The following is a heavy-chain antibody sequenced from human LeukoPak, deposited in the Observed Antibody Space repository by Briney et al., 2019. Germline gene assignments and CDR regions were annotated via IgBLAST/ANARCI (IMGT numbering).Heavy chain of an antibody. CDR3: AKKNQQLAQTGAFDI. V-gene: IGHV3-73*01. Sequence: GGSLRLSCAASGFSFSVSPMLWVRQASGKGLEWVGRIRSKANNYATTYAPSVKGRFTISRDDSKNTAYLQMNSLKVEDTAVYYCAKKNQQLAQTGAFDIWGQGTMVTVSS. D-gene: IGHD6-13*01. CDR2: IRSKANNYAT. J-gene: IGHJ3*02. CDR1: GFSFSVSP.